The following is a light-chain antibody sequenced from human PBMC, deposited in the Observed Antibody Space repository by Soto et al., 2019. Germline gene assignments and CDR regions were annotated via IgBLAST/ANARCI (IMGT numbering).Light chain of an antibody. J-gene: IGKJ4*01. V-gene: IGKV3-15*01. CDR1: QSVSSN. CDR3: QKYNNGPPLT. Sequence: EIVMTQSPATLSVSPGERATLSCRASQSVSSNLAWYQQKPGQAPRLLIYGASTRATGIPARFSGSGSGTDFTLTTSGLQSEVFAVFYCQKYNNGPPLTFGGGTKGEIK. CDR2: GAS.